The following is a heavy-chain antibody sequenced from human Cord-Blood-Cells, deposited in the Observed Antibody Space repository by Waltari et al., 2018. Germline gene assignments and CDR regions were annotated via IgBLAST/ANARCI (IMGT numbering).Heavy chain of an antibody. CDR3: ARFQRWLQFDY. D-gene: IGHD5-12*01. CDR2: INHSGST. V-gene: IGHV4-34*01. J-gene: IGHJ4*02. CDR1: GGSFSGYY. Sequence: QVQLQQWGAGLLKPSETLSLTCAVYGGSFSGYYWSWIRQPPGKGLEWIGEINHSGSTNYNPSLKSRVTISVDTSKNQFSLKLSSVTAADTAVYYCARFQRWLQFDYWGQGTLVTVSS.